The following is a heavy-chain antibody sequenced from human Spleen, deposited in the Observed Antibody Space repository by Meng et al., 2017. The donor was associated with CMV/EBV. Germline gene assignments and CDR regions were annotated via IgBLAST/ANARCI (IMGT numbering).Heavy chain of an antibody. V-gene: IGHV4-34*01. CDR3: ARVPTVPAALSDAFDI. D-gene: IGHD2-2*01. CDR1: GGSFSGYY. Sequence: GSLRLSCAVYGGSFSGYYWSWIRQPPGKGLEWIGEINHSGSTNYNPSLKSRVTISVDTSKNQFSLKVSSVTAADTAMYYCARVPTVPAALSDAFDIWGQGTMVTVSS. J-gene: IGHJ3*02. CDR2: INHSGST.